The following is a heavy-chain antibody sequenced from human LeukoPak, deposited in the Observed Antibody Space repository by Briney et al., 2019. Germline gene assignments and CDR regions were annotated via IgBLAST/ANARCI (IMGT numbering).Heavy chain of an antibody. CDR1: GFTFSSYA. D-gene: IGHD1/OR15-1a*01. J-gene: IGHJ4*02. CDR3: ARERNNGDYFDY. V-gene: IGHV3-30-3*01. CDR2: ISYDGSNK. Sequence: GRSLRLSCAASGFTFSSYAMHWVRQAPGKGLEWVAVISYDGSNKYYADSVKGRFTISRDNSKNTLYLQMNSLRAEDTAVYYCARERNNGDYFDYWGQGTLVTVSS.